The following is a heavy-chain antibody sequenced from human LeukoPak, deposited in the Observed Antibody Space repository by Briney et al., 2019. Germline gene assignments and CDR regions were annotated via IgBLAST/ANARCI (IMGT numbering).Heavy chain of an antibody. CDR2: ISSSGSTI. CDR1: GFTFSSYE. J-gene: IGHJ4*02. CDR3: AKSRGWLQIWDY. V-gene: IGHV3-48*03. Sequence: GGSLGLSCAASGFTFSSYEMNWVRQAPGKGLEWVSYISSSGSTIYYADSVKGRFTISRDNSKNTLYLQMNRLRAEDTAVYYCAKSRGWLQIWDYWGQGTLVSVSS. D-gene: IGHD5-24*01.